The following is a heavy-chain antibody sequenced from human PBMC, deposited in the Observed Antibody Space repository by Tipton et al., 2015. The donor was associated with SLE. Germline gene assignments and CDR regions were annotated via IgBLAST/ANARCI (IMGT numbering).Heavy chain of an antibody. Sequence: LRLSCTVSGGSISSFSWTWIRQPPGKGLEWMGYIYNSVPGNYNPSLKSRLTISVDTSKNEFSLRLKTVTAADTAVYYCARGSRVEEELQCWGQGALVTVSS. V-gene: IGHV4-59*01. J-gene: IGHJ4*02. CDR1: GGSISSFS. CDR2: IYNSVPG. D-gene: IGHD1-26*01. CDR3: ARGSRVEEELQC.